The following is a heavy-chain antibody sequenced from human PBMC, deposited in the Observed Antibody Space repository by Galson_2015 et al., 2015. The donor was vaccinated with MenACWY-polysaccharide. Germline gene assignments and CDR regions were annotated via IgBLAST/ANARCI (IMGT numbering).Heavy chain of an antibody. V-gene: IGHV3-23*01. CDR1: GYTFSSYA. CDR3: AKDRGIVGARWFDP. J-gene: IGHJ5*02. D-gene: IGHD1-26*01. CDR2: ISGSGGST. Sequence: SLRLSCAASGYTFSSYAMSWVRQAPGKGLEWVSAISGSGGSTYYADSVKGRFTISRDNSKNTLYLQMNSLRAEDTAVYYCAKDRGIVGARWFDPWGQGTLVTVSS.